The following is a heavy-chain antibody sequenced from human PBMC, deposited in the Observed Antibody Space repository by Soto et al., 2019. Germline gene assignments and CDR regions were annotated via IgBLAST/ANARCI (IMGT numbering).Heavy chain of an antibody. Sequence: VQLVESGAEVKQPGASVKVSCKASGYTFTSYGISWVRQSPGQGLEWMGWISAYNGNTNNAQKFQGRVAVTTDTSTSTAYMELMNLRSDDTAVYYCARTSGYSSTDNWFDPWGQGTLVTVSS. CDR3: ARTSGYSSTDNWFDP. J-gene: IGHJ5*02. V-gene: IGHV1-18*01. D-gene: IGHD6-13*01. CDR1: GYTFTSYG. CDR2: ISAYNGNT.